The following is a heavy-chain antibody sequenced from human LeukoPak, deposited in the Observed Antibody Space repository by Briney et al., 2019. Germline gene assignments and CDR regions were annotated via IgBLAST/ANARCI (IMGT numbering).Heavy chain of an antibody. CDR3: ARDRPGANYYYYMDV. V-gene: IGHV1-2*02. CDR1: GYTFTGYY. Sequence: ASVKVSCKASGYTFTGYYMHWVRQAPGPGLEWMGWINPNSGGTNYAQKFQGRVTMTRDTSISTAYMELSRLRSDDTAVYYCARDRPGANYYYYMDVWGKGTTVTVSS. J-gene: IGHJ6*03. D-gene: IGHD3-10*01. CDR2: INPNSGGT.